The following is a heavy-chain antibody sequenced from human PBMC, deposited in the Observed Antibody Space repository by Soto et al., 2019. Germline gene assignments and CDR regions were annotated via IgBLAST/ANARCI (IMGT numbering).Heavy chain of an antibody. V-gene: IGHV4-31*03. CDR2: ISYSGST. J-gene: IGHJ4*02. CDR1: VDSISSGGYY. CDR3: ASLAARHYFDY. Sequence: QVQLQESGPGMVKPSQTLSLTCTISVDSISSGGYYWSWSCQHQGKGLEWIGYISYSGSTYYNPSLKSRVTISVDTSKNQFSLKLSSVTAAVTAVYYCASLAARHYFDYWGQGTLVTVSS. D-gene: IGHD6-6*01.